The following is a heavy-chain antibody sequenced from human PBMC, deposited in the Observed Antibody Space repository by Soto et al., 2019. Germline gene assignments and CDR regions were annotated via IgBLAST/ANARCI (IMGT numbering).Heavy chain of an antibody. D-gene: IGHD3-22*01. V-gene: IGHV1-18*04. Sequence: AAVKVSCKASGYTFTSYGISWVRQAPGQGLEWMGWISAYNGNTNYAQKLQGRVTMTTDTSTSTAYMELRSLRSDDTAVYYCASCNYYDSSGYYYYWGQGTMVTVSS. CDR2: ISAYNGNT. J-gene: IGHJ4*02. CDR1: GYTFTSYG. CDR3: ASCNYYDSSGYYYY.